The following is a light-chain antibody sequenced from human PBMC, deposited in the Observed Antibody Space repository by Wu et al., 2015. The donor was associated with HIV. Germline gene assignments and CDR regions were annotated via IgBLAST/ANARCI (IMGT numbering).Light chain of an antibody. V-gene: IGKV1-13*02. J-gene: IGKJ1*01. CDR2: AAS. Sequence: VGDRVTITCRASQGISSALAWYQQKPGTAPKLLIYAASALENGVPSRFSGSGSGTEFTLTISSLQPDDFATYYCQQYNFYSRTFGQGTKVEVK. CDR3: QQYNFYSRT. CDR1: QGISSA.